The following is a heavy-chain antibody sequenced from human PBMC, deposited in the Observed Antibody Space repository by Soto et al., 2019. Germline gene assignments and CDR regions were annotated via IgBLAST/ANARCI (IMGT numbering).Heavy chain of an antibody. Sequence: SNFWMHWVRQAPGKGLVWVSRINGDGRDTSYADIAKGRFTISRDNARNTLYLQMNFLRVEDTAVYFCVRGNSGYGNFDYWGPGALVTVSS. D-gene: IGHD5-12*01. J-gene: IGHJ4*02. V-gene: IGHV3-74*01. CDR2: INGDGRDT. CDR3: VRGNSGYGNFDY. CDR1: SNFW.